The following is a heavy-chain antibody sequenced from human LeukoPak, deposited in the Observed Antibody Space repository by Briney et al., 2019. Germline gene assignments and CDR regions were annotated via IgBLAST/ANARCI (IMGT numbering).Heavy chain of an antibody. V-gene: IGHV3-23*01. CDR3: ARDTTYYYDSSEYSPLRY. CDR1: GFTFSSYA. CDR2: ISGSGGST. Sequence: PGGSLRLSCAASGFTFSSYAMSWVRQAPGKGLEWVSAISGSGGSTYYADSVKGRFTISRDNSKNTLYLQMNSLRAEDTAVYFCARDTTYYYDSSEYSPLRYWGQGTLVTVSS. D-gene: IGHD3-22*01. J-gene: IGHJ4*02.